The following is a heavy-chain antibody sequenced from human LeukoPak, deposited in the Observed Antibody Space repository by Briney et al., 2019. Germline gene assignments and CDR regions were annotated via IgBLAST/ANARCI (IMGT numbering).Heavy chain of an antibody. J-gene: IGHJ4*02. D-gene: IGHD2-2*02. CDR1: GFTFSGSA. CDR2: IRSKANSYAT. V-gene: IGHV3-73*01. CDR3: TGPPYCSSTSCYTDY. Sequence: GGSLRLSCAASGFTFSGSAMHWVRQASGKGLEWVGRIRSKANSYATAYAASVKGRFTISRDDSKNTAYLQMNSLKTEDTAVYYCTGPPYCSSTSCYTDYWGQGTLVTVSS.